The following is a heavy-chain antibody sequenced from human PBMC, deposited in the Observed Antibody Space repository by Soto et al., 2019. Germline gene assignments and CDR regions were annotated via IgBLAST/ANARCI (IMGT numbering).Heavy chain of an antibody. V-gene: IGHV3-21*01. D-gene: IGHD3-9*01. Sequence: EVQLVESGGGLVKPGGSLRLSCAASGFTFSSYSMNWVRQAPGKGLEWGSSISSSSSYIYYADSVKGRFTISRDNAKNSLYLQMNSLRAEDTAVYYCASSGQTIFWYWGQGTLVTVSS. CDR2: ISSSSSYI. CDR3: ASSGQTIFWY. J-gene: IGHJ4*02. CDR1: GFTFSSYS.